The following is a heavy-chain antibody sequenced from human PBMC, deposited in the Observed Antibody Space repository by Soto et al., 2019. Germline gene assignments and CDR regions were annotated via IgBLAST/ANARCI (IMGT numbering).Heavy chain of an antibody. CDR2: IYSSGST. CDR3: ARLGGYYQSLDT. V-gene: IGHV4-4*09. Sequence: SETLSLTCSVSGGSITGYYWSWIRQPPGKGLEWIGDIYSSGSTNYNPSLKSRVTISVDTSKNQISLKLSSVTAADTAFYYCARLGGYYQSLDTWGQGTLVTVSS. D-gene: IGHD3-22*01. CDR1: GGSITGYY. J-gene: IGHJ5*02.